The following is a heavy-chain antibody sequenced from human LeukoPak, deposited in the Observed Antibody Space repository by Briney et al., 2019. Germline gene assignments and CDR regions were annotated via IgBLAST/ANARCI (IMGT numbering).Heavy chain of an antibody. CDR3: ARDRVWYCSSTSCYRGPGGYYMDV. CDR1: GFTFSSYA. Sequence: PGRSLRLSCEAAGFTFSSYAMHWVRQAPGKGLEWVAVISYDGSDKYYADSVKGRFTISRDNSKNTLYLQMNSLRAEDTAVYYCARDRVWYCSSTSCYRGPGGYYMDVWGKGTTVTVSS. CDR2: ISYDGSDK. D-gene: IGHD2-2*02. J-gene: IGHJ6*03. V-gene: IGHV3-30*01.